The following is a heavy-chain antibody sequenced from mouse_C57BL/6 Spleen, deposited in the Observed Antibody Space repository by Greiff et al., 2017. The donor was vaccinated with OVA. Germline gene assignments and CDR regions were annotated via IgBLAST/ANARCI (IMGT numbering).Heavy chain of an antibody. Sequence: QVQLQQSGAELVRPGTSVKVSCKASGYAFTNYLIEWVKQRPGQGLEWIGVINPGSGGTNYNEKFKGKATLTADKSSSTAYMQLSSLTSEDSAVYICARSHYGNYGFAYWGQGTLVTVSA. D-gene: IGHD2-1*01. J-gene: IGHJ3*01. V-gene: IGHV1-54*01. CDR3: ARSHYGNYGFAY. CDR2: INPGSGGT. CDR1: GYAFTNYL.